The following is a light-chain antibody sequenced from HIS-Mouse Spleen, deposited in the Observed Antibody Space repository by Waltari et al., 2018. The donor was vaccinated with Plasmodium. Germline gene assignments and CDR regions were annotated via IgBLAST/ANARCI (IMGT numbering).Light chain of an antibody. CDR3: QQYNNWSFT. CDR1: QSVRSN. Sequence: EIVMTQSPATLSVPPGERATLSCRASQSVRSNLAWYQQKPGQAPRLLIYGASTRATGIPARFSGSGSGTEFTLTISSLQSEDFAVYYCQQYNNWSFTFGPGTKVDIK. CDR2: GAS. J-gene: IGKJ3*01. V-gene: IGKV3-15*01.